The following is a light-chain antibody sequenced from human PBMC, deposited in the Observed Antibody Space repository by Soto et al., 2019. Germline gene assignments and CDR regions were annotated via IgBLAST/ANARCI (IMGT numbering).Light chain of an antibody. CDR3: QQYHDITIT. CDR1: QGISNY. Sequence: DIQMTHSPSSLSASVGSRFIITCRASQGISNYLAWYQKKPGKVPKLLIYAASTLQSGVPSRLSGSGYGTDLTITIDSMKDEDVEVYYCQQYHDITITFGQGTRLEIK. CDR2: AAS. J-gene: IGKJ5*01. V-gene: IGKV1-27*01.